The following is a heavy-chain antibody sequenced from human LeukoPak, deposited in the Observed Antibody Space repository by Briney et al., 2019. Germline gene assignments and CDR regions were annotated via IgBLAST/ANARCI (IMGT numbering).Heavy chain of an antibody. J-gene: IGHJ3*02. D-gene: IGHD2-8*01. CDR1: GGSFSGYY. CDR2: IYHSGST. CDR3: ARVVGYCTNGVCYRTRDAFDI. V-gene: IGHV4-34*01. Sequence: PSETLSLTCAVYGGSFSGYYWSWIRQPPGKGLEWIGEIYHSGSTNYNPSLKSRVTISVDTSKNQFSLKLSSVTAAGTAVYYCARVVGYCTNGVCYRTRDAFDIWGQGTMVTVSS.